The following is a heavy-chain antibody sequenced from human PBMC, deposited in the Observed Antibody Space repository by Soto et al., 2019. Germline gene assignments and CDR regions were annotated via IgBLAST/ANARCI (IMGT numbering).Heavy chain of an antibody. CDR3: AKNDFWSGYPKGSDY. CDR2: ISGSGGST. J-gene: IGHJ4*02. D-gene: IGHD3-3*01. Sequence: GWSLRLSCAASGFTFSSYAMSWVRQAPWKGLEWVSAISGSGGSTYYADSVKGRSTISRDNSKNTLYLQMNSLRAEDTAVYYCAKNDFWSGYPKGSDYWGQGTLVTVSS. CDR1: GFTFSSYA. V-gene: IGHV3-23*01.